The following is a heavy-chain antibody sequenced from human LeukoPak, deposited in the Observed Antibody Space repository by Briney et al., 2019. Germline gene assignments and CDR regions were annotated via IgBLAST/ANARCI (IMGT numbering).Heavy chain of an antibody. CDR2: ISAYNGNT. Sequence: ASVKVSCKASGYTFTSYGISWVRQAPGQGLEWMGWISAYNGNTNYAQKLQGRVTMTTDTSTSTAYMELRSLRSDDTAVYYCATGGGGDGLSPSPFDYWGQGTLVTVSS. D-gene: IGHD3-16*01. CDR1: GYTFTSYG. J-gene: IGHJ4*02. V-gene: IGHV1-18*01. CDR3: ATGGGGDGLSPSPFDY.